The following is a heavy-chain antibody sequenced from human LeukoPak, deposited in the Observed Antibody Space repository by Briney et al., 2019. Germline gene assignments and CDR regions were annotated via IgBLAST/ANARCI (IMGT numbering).Heavy chain of an antibody. V-gene: IGHV4-39*07. CDR1: GGSISSSSYY. D-gene: IGHD6-6*01. CDR2: IYYSGST. Sequence: PSETLSLTCTVSGGSISSSSYYWGWIRQPPGTGLEWIGSIYYSGSTYYNPSLKSRVTISVDTSKNQFSLKLSSVTAADTAVYYCARFYIAARRFGYYYYYYMDVWGKGTTVTVSS. J-gene: IGHJ6*03. CDR3: ARFYIAARRFGYYYYYYMDV.